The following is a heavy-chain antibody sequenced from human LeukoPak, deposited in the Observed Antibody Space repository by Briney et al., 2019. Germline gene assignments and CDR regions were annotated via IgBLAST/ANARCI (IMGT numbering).Heavy chain of an antibody. CDR3: ARGGGAIAT. CDR2: ISYDGSNK. D-gene: IGHD3-16*01. V-gene: IGHV3-30*03. J-gene: IGHJ5*02. Sequence: GGSLRLSCAASGFTFSSYGMHWVRQAPGKGLEWVAVISYDGSNKYYADSVKGRFTISRDSSKNTLYLQMNSLRAEDTAVYYCARGGGAIATWGQGTLVTVSS. CDR1: GFTFSSYG.